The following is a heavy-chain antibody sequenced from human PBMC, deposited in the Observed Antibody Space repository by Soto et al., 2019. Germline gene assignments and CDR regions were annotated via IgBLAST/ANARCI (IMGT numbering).Heavy chain of an antibody. J-gene: IGHJ4*02. D-gene: IGHD6-13*01. CDR3: AKHTLFSDSWYEDY. CDR1: GFSFSSCA. V-gene: IGHV3-23*01. CDR2: ISGSGRST. Sequence: PGGSLRLSCAASGFSFSSCAMRWVRQAPGKGLECVSVISGSGRSTDYADSVKGRFTMSRDNSKNMVFLQMNSLSAEDTAVYYCAKHTLFSDSWYEDYWGQGT.